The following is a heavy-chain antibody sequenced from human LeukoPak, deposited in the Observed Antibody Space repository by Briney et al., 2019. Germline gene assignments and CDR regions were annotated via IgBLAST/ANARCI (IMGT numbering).Heavy chain of an antibody. J-gene: IGHJ2*01. D-gene: IGHD2-21*02. Sequence: ASVKVSCKASGYTFTSYAVNWVRQAPGQGLEWMGWINTNTGNPTYAQGFTGRFVFSLDTSVSTAYLQISSLKAEDTAVYYCARQPLRGGDYPYWYFDLWGRGTLVTVSS. CDR1: GYTFTSYA. V-gene: IGHV7-4-1*02. CDR2: INTNTGNP. CDR3: ARQPLRGGDYPYWYFDL.